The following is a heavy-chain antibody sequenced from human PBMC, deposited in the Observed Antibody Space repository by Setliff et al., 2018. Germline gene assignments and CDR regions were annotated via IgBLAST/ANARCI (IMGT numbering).Heavy chain of an antibody. CDR2: IGHTGSI. CDR3: ARDLGHGGDSDY. J-gene: IGHJ4*02. CDR1: GGSISSSSYY. V-gene: IGHV4-61*01. D-gene: IGHD2-21*02. Sequence: PSETLSLTCTVSGGSISSSSYYWSWIRQPPGKGLEWIGYIGHTGSINYNPSLKSRLTISRDTSKNQVSLKLNSVTATDTAVYYCARDLGHGGDSDYWGQGILVTVSS.